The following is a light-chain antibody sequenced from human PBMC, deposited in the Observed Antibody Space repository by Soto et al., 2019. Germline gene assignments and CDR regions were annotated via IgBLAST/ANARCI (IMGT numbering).Light chain of an antibody. J-gene: IGLJ3*02. V-gene: IGLV2-8*01. Sequence: QSALTQPPSASGSPGQSVTISCTGTSSDIGGYNFVSWYQQHPGKAPKLMIDEVNKRPSGVPDRFSGSKSGNTASLTVSGLQAEDEADYYCSSWTSSTTQVLGGGTKLTVL. CDR1: SSDIGGYNF. CDR2: EVN. CDR3: SSWTSSTTQV.